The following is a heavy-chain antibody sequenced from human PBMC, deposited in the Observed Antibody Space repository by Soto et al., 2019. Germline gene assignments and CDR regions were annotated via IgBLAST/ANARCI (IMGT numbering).Heavy chain of an antibody. Sequence: SETLSLTCTVSGGSISSVSYYWGWIRQPPGKGLEWIGNIYYNGSTYYNPSLKSRVTISVDTSKNQFSLKLSSVTAADTAVYYCAKTSGGQRTAYYYYYMDVWGKGTTVTVSS. J-gene: IGHJ6*03. CDR1: GGSISSVSYY. D-gene: IGHD2-15*01. V-gene: IGHV4-39*01. CDR3: AKTSGGQRTAYYYYYMDV. CDR2: IYYNGST.